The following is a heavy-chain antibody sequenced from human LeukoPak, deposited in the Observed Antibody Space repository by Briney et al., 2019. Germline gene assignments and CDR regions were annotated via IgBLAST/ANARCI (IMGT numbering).Heavy chain of an antibody. Sequence: GGSLRLSCAASGFTFSSYWMHWVRQAPGKGLVWVSRINSDGSSTSYADSVKGRFTISRDNAKNTLYLQMNSLRAEDTAVYYCARARLTDYVWGRRTFDIWGQGTMVTISS. CDR2: INSDGSST. J-gene: IGHJ3*02. D-gene: IGHD3-16*01. CDR3: ARARLTDYVWGRRTFDI. CDR1: GFTFSSYW. V-gene: IGHV3-74*01.